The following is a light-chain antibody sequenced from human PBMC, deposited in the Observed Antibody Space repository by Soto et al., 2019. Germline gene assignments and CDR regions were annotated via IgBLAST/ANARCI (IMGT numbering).Light chain of an antibody. CDR1: QSVSSN. J-gene: IGKJ1*01. CDR3: QQYNNWPWT. CDR2: GAS. V-gene: IGKV3-15*01. Sequence: IVMTQSPATMSVSQGERATLSCRASQSVSSNLAWYQQKPGQAPRLLIYGASTRATGIPARFSGSGSGTDFTLTISSLQSEDFAVYYCQQYNNWPWTFGQGTKVDIK.